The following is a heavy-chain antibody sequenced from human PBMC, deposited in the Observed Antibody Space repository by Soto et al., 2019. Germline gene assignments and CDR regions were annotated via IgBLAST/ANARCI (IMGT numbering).Heavy chain of an antibody. J-gene: IGHJ6*02. CDR1: GGSISSRSYY. CDR2: IYYSGST. D-gene: IGHD3-3*01. Sequence: HLQLQESGPGLVKPSETLSLTCNVSGGSISSRSYYWGWVRQPPGKGLEWIGSIYYSGSTYYNPSLKSRVPVFVDTSKNQFSLKLSSVTAADTALYYCARTITVFGVIIPDLMDVWGQGTTVTVSS. CDR3: ARTITVFGVIIPDLMDV. V-gene: IGHV4-39*01.